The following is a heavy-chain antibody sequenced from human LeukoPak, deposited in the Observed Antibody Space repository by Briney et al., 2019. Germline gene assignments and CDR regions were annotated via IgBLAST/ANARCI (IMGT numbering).Heavy chain of an antibody. CDR2: ICPGDSNT. CDR3: ARFTTIVGPTRYFDY. D-gene: IGHD1-26*01. CDR1: GFDFTIHW. J-gene: IGHJ4*02. Sequence: GESLKISCKGSGFDFTIHWIAWVRQMPGKGLEWMGIICPGDSNTKYSPSFRGQVTISADKSITTAYLQWSSLKASDTAMYYCARFTTIVGPTRYFDYWGQGNLVTVSS. V-gene: IGHV5-51*01.